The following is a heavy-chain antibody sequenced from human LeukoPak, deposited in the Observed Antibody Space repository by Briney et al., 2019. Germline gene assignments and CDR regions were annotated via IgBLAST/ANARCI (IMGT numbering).Heavy chain of an antibody. CDR2: INPDGTDT. CDR1: GFTLSGAW. V-gene: IGHV3-74*01. D-gene: IGHD3-10*01. J-gene: IGHJ1*01. CDR3: ARVSGPGLDEYFHL. Sequence: GGSLRLSCAASGFTLSGAWMHWVRQAPGQGLVWVSRINPDGTDTRYADSVKGRFTISRDDAKNTLYLHMNSLRAEDTAVYYCARVSGPGLDEYFHLWGQGTLVTVSS.